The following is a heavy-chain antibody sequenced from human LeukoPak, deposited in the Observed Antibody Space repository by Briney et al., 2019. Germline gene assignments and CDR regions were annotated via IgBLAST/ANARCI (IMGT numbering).Heavy chain of an antibody. CDR3: AKGNDIGGYYYPHFDY. V-gene: IGHV3-30*18. CDR2: ISSDGNNK. J-gene: IGHJ4*02. D-gene: IGHD3-22*01. CDR1: GFTFSSYG. Sequence: GRSLRPSCAASGFTFSSYGMHWVRQAPGKGLEWVAVISSDGNNKNYVDSVKGRFAFSRDNSKNTLYLQMNSLRAEDTAVYYCAKGNDIGGYYYPHFDYWGQGTLVTVSS.